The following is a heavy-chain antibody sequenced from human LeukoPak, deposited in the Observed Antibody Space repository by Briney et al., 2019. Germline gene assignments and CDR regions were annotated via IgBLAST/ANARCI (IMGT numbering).Heavy chain of an antibody. CDR3: LCYHASATFY. CDR2: ISGTVRGERT. J-gene: IGHJ4*02. Sequence: PGGSLRLSCATSGCSFINSGMTWVRQAPGKGLEWVSDISGTVRGERTYYADSVKGRFTISRDNSKNTLYLQMNGLRADDTAVYYCLCYHASATFYWGQGTLVTVSS. CDR1: GCSFINSG. V-gene: IGHV3-23*01. D-gene: IGHD3-10*01.